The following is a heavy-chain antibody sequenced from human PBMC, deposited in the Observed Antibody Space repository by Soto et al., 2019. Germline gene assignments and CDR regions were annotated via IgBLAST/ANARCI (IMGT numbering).Heavy chain of an antibody. CDR3: ARHESSGWYYFDY. D-gene: IGHD6-19*01. CDR2: IYNSGST. J-gene: IGHJ4*02. Sequence: QVQLQESGPGLVKPSETLSLTCTVSGGSISSYYWSWIRQPPGKGLEWIGYIYNSGSTNYNPSLKSRVTISVDMSKNQFSLKLNSVTAVDTAVYYCARHESSGWYYFDYWGQGTLVTVSS. CDR1: GGSISSYY. V-gene: IGHV4-59*08.